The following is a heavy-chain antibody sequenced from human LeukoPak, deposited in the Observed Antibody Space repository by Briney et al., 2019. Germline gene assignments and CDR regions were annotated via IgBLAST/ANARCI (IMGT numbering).Heavy chain of an antibody. J-gene: IGHJ5*02. Sequence: GGSLRLSCAASGFTFRSYGMHWVRQAPGKGLEWVSVIYSGGSTYYADSVKDRFTISRDNSKNTLYLQMNSLRAEDTAVYYCARDRAYWFDPWGQGTLVTVSS. V-gene: IGHV3-66*01. CDR1: GFTFRSYG. CDR2: IYSGGST. CDR3: ARDRAYWFDP.